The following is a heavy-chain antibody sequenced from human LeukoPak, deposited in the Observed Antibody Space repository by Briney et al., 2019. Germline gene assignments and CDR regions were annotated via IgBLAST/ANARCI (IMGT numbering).Heavy chain of an antibody. D-gene: IGHD4-11*01. Sequence: PAASVKVSCKASGYTFTSYAMHWVRQAPGQRLEWMGWINAGNGNTKYSQKFQGRVTITRDTSASTAYMELSSLRSEDTAVYYCARDYYSKRIEYFDYWGQGTLVTVSS. J-gene: IGHJ4*02. CDR1: GYTFTSYA. CDR3: ARDYYSKRIEYFDY. CDR2: INAGNGNT. V-gene: IGHV1-3*01.